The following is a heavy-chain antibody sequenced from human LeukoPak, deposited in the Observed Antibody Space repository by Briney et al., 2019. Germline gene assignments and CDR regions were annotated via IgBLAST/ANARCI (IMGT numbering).Heavy chain of an antibody. CDR3: ARGLRDYYDSSGYYYDWYFDL. J-gene: IGHJ2*01. CDR2: IYYSGST. V-gene: IGHV4-30-4*08. CDR1: GGSISSGDYY. D-gene: IGHD3-22*01. Sequence: PQTLSLTCTVSGGSISSGDYYWSWIRQPPGKGLEWIGYIYYSGSTYYNPSLKSRVTISVDTSKNQFSLKLSSVTAADTAVYYCARGLRDYYDSSGYYYDWYFDLWGRGTLVTVSS.